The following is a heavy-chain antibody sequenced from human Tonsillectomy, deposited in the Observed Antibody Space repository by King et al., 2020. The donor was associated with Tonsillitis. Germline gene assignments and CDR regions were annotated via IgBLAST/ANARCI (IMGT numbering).Heavy chain of an antibody. CDR1: GFTFSSYA. V-gene: IGHV3-23*04. D-gene: IGHD4/OR15-4a*01. CDR2: ISNIDDIT. CDR3: AKRFGANSGAFDY. Sequence: QLVQSGGGLVQPGESLRLSCAASGFTFSSYAMSWVRQAPGKGLELVSGISNIDDITYYTDSVKGRFTISRDISKNTLYLLMTSLRAEDTAVYHCAKRFGANSGAFDYWGQGTLVSVSS. J-gene: IGHJ4*02.